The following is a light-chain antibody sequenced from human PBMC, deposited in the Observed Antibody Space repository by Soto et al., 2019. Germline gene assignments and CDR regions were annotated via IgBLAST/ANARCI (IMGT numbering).Light chain of an antibody. CDR2: DTS. V-gene: IGKV3-11*01. CDR3: QEHGNWPRRT. Sequence: EIVLTQSPATLSLSPGERVTLSCRASESLYTYLAWFQQKPGQAPRLLIFDTSRRATGVPARFSGSGAGTDYTLTISSLEPEDFAVYYCQEHGNWPRRTFGPGTKVEI. J-gene: IGKJ3*01. CDR1: ESLYTY.